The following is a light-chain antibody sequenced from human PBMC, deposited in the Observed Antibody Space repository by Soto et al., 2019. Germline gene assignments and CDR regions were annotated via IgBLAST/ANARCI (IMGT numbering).Light chain of an antibody. CDR3: QQYYSTPPT. Sequence: DIVMTQSPDSLAVSLGERATINCKSSQSVLYSSNTKNYLAWYQQKPGQHPKLLIYWASTRESGVPDRFSGSGSGSDFTLTISSLQAEDVAVYYCQQYYSTPPTFGGGTKVEIK. CDR1: QSVLYSSNTKNY. CDR2: WAS. J-gene: IGKJ4*01. V-gene: IGKV4-1*01.